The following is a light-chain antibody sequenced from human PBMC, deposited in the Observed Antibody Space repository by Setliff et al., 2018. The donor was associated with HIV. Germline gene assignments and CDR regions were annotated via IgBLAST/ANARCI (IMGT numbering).Light chain of an antibody. V-gene: IGLV2-23*02. Sequence: QSVLTQHASVSGSPGQSINISCTGSRSDVGNTLSVSWYQQNVGEVPKLLIYEVDRRPSGISHRFTGSKSANTASLTISGLQVEDEADYYCCSYGSGDIWVFGGGTKVTVL. CDR2: EVD. CDR1: RSDVGNTLS. CDR3: CSYGSGDIWV. J-gene: IGLJ3*02.